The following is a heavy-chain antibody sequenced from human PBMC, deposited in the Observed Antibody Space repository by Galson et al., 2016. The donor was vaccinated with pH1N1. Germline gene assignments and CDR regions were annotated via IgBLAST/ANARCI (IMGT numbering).Heavy chain of an antibody. CDR2: IYTSGST. J-gene: IGHJ4*02. CDR3: ARIQGSSEWGYYFDY. Sequence: PLSLTCTVSGGSISSGSYYWSWIRQPAGKGLEWIGYIYTSGSTNYNPSLKSRVTISVDTSKNQFSLKLSSVTAADTAVYYCARIQGSSEWGYYFDYWGQGTLVTVSS. V-gene: IGHV4-61*09. D-gene: IGHD6-6*01. CDR1: GGSISSGSYY.